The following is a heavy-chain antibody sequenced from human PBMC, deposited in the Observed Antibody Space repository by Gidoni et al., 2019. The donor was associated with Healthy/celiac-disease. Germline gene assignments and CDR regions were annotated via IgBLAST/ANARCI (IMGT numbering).Heavy chain of an antibody. CDR3: ASWGRDGYNSD. Sequence: EVQLVESGGGLVQPGGSLRLSCAASGFTFRSYWMSWVRQAPGKGLEWVANIKQDGSEKYYVDSVKGRFTISRDNAKNSLYLQMNSLRAEDTAVYYCASWGRDGYNSDWGQGTLVTVSS. CDR2: IKQDGSEK. D-gene: IGHD5-12*01. CDR1: GFTFRSYW. V-gene: IGHV3-7*03. J-gene: IGHJ4*02.